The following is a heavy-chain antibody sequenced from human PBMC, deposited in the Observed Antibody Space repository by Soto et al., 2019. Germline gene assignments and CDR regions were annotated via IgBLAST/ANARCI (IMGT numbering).Heavy chain of an antibody. CDR2: ISGSGGST. V-gene: IGHV3-23*01. D-gene: IGHD3-22*01. Sequence: EVQLLESGGGLVQPGGSLRLSCAASGFTFSSYAMSWVRQAPGKGLEWVSAISGSGGSTYYADSVKGRFTISRDNSKNTLYLQMNSLRAEDTAVYYCAKPPNYYDSSGYYPSDAFDIWGQGTMVTVSS. J-gene: IGHJ3*02. CDR1: GFTFSSYA. CDR3: AKPPNYYDSSGYYPSDAFDI.